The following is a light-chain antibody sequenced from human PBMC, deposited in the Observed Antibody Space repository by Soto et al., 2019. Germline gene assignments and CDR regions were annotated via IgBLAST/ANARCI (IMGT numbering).Light chain of an antibody. J-gene: IGLJ1*01. CDR2: DVT. V-gene: IGLV2-14*03. CDR1: SSDVGGYNY. CDR3: SSYRRGSTYV. Sequence: QSVLTQPASVSGSPGQSITVSCTGTSSDVGGYNYVSWYRQHPGKVPRLMIYDVTNRPSGVSDRFSGSKSGNTASLTISGLQAEDEADYYCSSYRRGSTYVFGTGTKVTVL.